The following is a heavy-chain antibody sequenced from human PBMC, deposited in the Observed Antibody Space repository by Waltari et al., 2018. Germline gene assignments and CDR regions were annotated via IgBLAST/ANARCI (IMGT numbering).Heavy chain of an antibody. Sequence: EVQLVESGGGLAQPGGSLRLSCDVSGFTLSNSDMTLFRQAPGKGPEWIAYMSASGTTIYYADSVEGRFSMSRENSINSLYLQMTDLRAEDSGTYYCARDLGTGSMSSWYSWFEPWGQGAQVTVSP. D-gene: IGHD6-13*01. J-gene: IGHJ5*02. V-gene: IGHV3-48*03. CDR2: MSASGTTI. CDR1: GFTLSNSD. CDR3: ARDLGTGSMSSWYSWFEP.